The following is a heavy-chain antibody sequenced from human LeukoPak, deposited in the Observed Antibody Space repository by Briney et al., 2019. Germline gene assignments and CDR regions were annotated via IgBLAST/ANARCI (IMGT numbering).Heavy chain of an antibody. Sequence: GESLKICCKGSGYSFNSYWIGWVRQMPGKGLEWMGIIYPGDSDTRYSPSFQGQVTISADKSISTAYLQWSSLKASDTAMYYCARLPGIVATIERYFDYWGQGTLVTVSS. CDR3: ARLPGIVATIERYFDY. J-gene: IGHJ4*02. D-gene: IGHD5-12*01. CDR2: IYPGDSDT. CDR1: GYSFNSYW. V-gene: IGHV5-51*01.